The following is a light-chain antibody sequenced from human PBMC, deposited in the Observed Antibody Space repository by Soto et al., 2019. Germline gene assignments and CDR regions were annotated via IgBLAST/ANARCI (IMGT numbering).Light chain of an antibody. J-gene: IGKJ1*01. V-gene: IGKV3-15*01. CDR3: QQYNSWPPT. CDR2: GAS. CDR1: QSVSSD. Sequence: EIVMTQSPATLSVSPGERATLSCRASQSVSSDLAWYQQKPGQAPRLITKGASTRATGIPARFSGSGSGTEFTLTISSLQSEDFAVYYCQQYNSWPPTFGQGTKVEIK.